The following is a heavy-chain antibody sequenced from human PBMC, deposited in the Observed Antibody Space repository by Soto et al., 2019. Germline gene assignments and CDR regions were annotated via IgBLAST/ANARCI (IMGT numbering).Heavy chain of an antibody. V-gene: IGHV3-74*01. CDR2: INSDGSSA. CDR3: TRGWYTSSLDY. CDR1: GFTFSSYW. D-gene: IGHD6-13*01. J-gene: IGHJ4*02. Sequence: PGGSLRLSCVASGFTFSSYWMHWVRQAPGKGLVWVSRINSDGSSATYAGSVKGRFTISKDNAKNTLYLQMNSLRVEDTAVYYCTRGWYTSSLDYWGQGTLVTVSS.